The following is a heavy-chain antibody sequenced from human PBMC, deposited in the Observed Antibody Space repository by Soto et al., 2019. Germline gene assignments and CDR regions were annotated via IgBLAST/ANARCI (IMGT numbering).Heavy chain of an antibody. CDR1: GFSLSTSGMC. CDR2: IDWDDDK. V-gene: IGHV2-70*11. CDR3: ARIATLGRDFDY. Sequence: SGPTLVNPTQTLTLTCTFSGFSLSTSGMCVSWIRQPPGKALEWLARIDWDDDKYYSTSLKTRLTISKDTSKNQVVLTMTNMDPVDTATYYCARIATLGRDFDYWGQGTLVTVSS. J-gene: IGHJ4*02. D-gene: IGHD1-26*01.